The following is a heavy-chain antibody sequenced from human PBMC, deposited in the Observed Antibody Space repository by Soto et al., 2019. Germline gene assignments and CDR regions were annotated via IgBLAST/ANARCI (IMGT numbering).Heavy chain of an antibody. Sequence: ASVKVSCKASGYTFTSYGISWVRRAPGQGLEWMGWISAYNGNTNYAQKLQGRVTMTTDTSTSTAYMELRSLRSDDTAVYYCATIPLYCSSTSCYYYFDYWGQGTLVTVSS. D-gene: IGHD2-2*01. CDR2: ISAYNGNT. CDR1: GYTFTSYG. CDR3: ATIPLYCSSTSCYYYFDY. J-gene: IGHJ4*02. V-gene: IGHV1-18*01.